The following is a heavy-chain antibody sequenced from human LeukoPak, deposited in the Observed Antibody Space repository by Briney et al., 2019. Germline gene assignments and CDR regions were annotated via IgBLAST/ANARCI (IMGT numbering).Heavy chain of an antibody. D-gene: IGHD5-12*01. CDR1: GFTVSSNY. CDR2: IYSGGST. Sequence: GGSLRLSCAASGFTVSSNYMSWVRQAPGKGLEWVSVIYSGGSTYYADSVKGRFTISRDNSENTLYLQMNSLRAEDTAVYYCARVLRGDGAFDIWGQGTMVTVSS. V-gene: IGHV3-53*01. J-gene: IGHJ3*02. CDR3: ARVLRGDGAFDI.